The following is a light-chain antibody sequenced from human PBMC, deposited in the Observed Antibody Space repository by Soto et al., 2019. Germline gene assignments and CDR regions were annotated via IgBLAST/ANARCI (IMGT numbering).Light chain of an antibody. CDR1: RSVSSSY. CDR3: QQYGSSSWT. Sequence: EIVLTQSPGTLSLSPGERATLSCRASRSVSSSYLAWYQQKPGQAPRLLIYGASSRATGFPDRFSGSGSGTDFTLTISRLEPEDFALYFCQQYGSSSWTFGQGTKVDI. J-gene: IGKJ1*01. CDR2: GAS. V-gene: IGKV3-20*01.